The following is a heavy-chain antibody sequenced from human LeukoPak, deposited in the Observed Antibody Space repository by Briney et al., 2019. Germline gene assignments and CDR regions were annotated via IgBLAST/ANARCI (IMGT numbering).Heavy chain of an antibody. CDR2: IYYSGST. J-gene: IGHJ6*02. D-gene: IGHD3-10*01. V-gene: IGHV4-39*01. Sequence: SETLSLTCTVSGGSISSSSYYWGWIRQPPGKGLEWIESIYYSGSTYYNPSLKSRVTISVDTSKNQFSLKLSSVTAADTAVYYCARGIITMVRGVIIYYYGMDVWGQGTTVTVSS. CDR3: ARGIITMVRGVIIYYYGMDV. CDR1: GGSISSSSYY.